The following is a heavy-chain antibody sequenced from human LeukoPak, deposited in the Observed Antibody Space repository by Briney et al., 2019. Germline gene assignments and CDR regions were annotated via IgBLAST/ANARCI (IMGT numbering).Heavy chain of an antibody. CDR1: GYTFTSYA. D-gene: IGHD6-19*01. V-gene: IGHV1-3*01. J-gene: IGHJ6*02. CDR3: ASSWQWLVPTYYYYGMDV. CDR2: INAGNGNT. Sequence: ASVKVSCKASGYTFTSYAMHWVRQAPGQRLEWMGWINAGNGNTKYSQKFQGGVTITRDTSASTAYMELSSLRSEDTAVYYCASSWQWLVPTYYYYGMDVWGQGTTVTVSS.